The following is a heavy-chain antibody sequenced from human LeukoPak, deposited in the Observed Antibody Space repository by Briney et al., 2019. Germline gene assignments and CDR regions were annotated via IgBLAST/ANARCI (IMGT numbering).Heavy chain of an antibody. Sequence: SETLSLTCAVYGGSFSGYYWSWIRQPPGKGLEWIGEINHSGSTNYNPSLKSRVTISVDTSKNQFSLKLSSVTAADTAVYYCARVGTGYSSSWSKTFDYWGQGTLVTVSS. CDR3: ARVGTGYSSSWSKTFDY. J-gene: IGHJ4*02. D-gene: IGHD6-13*01. CDR1: GGSFSGYY. V-gene: IGHV4-34*01. CDR2: INHSGST.